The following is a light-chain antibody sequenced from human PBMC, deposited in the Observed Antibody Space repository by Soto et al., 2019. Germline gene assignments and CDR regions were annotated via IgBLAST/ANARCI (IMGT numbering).Light chain of an antibody. CDR3: QQYNSYST. J-gene: IGKJ1*01. Sequence: DIQMTHSPYSVCAFVGATVTLTVRASQDISSRVAWYQQKPGKAPKLLISAASSLQSGVPTRFSGSASGTEFTLTISSLQPDDFATYYCQQYNSYSTFGQVTKVDIK. CDR2: AAS. V-gene: IGKV1-5*01. CDR1: QDISSR.